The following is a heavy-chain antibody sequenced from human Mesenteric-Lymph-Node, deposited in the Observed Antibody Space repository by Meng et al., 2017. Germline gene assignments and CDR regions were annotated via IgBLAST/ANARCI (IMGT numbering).Heavy chain of an antibody. CDR1: RLTFNIYA. J-gene: IGHJ5*02. Sequence: GESLKISCAASRLTFNIYALSWVRQAPGKGLEWVSAISDNGGYTYYADSVKGRFTISRDNAKNTLYLQMNSLRAEDTAVYYCAREWQYCSSTSCYKSWFDPWGQGTLVTVSS. CDR3: AREWQYCSSTSCYKSWFDP. V-gene: IGHV3-23*01. CDR2: ISDNGGYT. D-gene: IGHD2-2*02.